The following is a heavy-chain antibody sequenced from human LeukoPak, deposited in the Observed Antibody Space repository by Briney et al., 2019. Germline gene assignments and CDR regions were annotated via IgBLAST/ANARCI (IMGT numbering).Heavy chain of an antibody. CDR3: ASHYYDSGTEYLHH. V-gene: IGHV3-48*02. Sequence: SGGSLRLSCTASGFAFRSYSMNWVRQAPGKGLEWVSYISSSSRSIYYADSVKGRFTISRDNAKYSLYLQMNSLRDEDTAVYFCASHYYDSGTEYLHHWGQGTLVSVSS. J-gene: IGHJ1*01. CDR2: ISSSSRSI. CDR1: GFAFRSYS. D-gene: IGHD3-10*01.